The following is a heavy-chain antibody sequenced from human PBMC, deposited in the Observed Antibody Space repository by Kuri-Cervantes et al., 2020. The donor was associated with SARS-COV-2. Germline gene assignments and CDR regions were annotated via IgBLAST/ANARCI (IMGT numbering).Heavy chain of an antibody. J-gene: IGHJ4*02. CDR3: ARAPKGDYDYVWGSYRYYSYYFDY. V-gene: IGHV4-38-2*02. CDR1: GYSISSGFF. Sequence: SETLSLTCTVSGYSISSGFFWGWIRQPPGKGLEWIGSVFHSGSTYYNPSLKSRVTISVDTSRNLFSLKLTSLTAADTAVYYCARAPKGDYDYVWGSYRYYSYYFDYWGQGTLVTVSS. CDR2: VFHSGST. D-gene: IGHD3-16*02.